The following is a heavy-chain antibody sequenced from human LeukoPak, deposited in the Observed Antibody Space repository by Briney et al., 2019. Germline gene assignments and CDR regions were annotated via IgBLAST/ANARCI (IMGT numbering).Heavy chain of an antibody. CDR1: GFTFSDYY. Sequence: GGSLRLSCAASGFTFSDYYMSWIRQAPGKGLEWVSYISSSSSYTNYADSVKGRFTISRDNAKNSLYLQMNSPRAEDTAVYYCARGGYDYVWGSYRYYFDYWGQGTLVTVSS. J-gene: IGHJ4*02. CDR3: ARGGYDYVWGSYRYYFDY. D-gene: IGHD3-16*02. CDR2: ISSSSSYT. V-gene: IGHV3-11*06.